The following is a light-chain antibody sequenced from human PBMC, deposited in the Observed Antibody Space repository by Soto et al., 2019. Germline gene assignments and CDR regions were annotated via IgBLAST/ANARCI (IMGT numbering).Light chain of an antibody. CDR3: AAWDDSLSAV. J-gene: IGLJ7*01. V-gene: IGLV1-47*01. Sequence: QLVLTQPPSASGTPGQRVTISCSGSSSNIGSNYVYWYQQLPGTAPKLLIYRNNQRPSGVPDRFSGSKSGTSASLAISGLRSEGEADYYCAAWDDSLSAVFGGGTQLTVL. CDR1: SSNIGSNY. CDR2: RNN.